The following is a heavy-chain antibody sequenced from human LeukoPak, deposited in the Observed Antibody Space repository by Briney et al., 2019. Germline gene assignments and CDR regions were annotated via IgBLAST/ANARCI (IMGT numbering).Heavy chain of an antibody. D-gene: IGHD3-22*01. CDR3: AKRGVVIRVILVGFHKEAYYFDS. J-gene: IGHJ4*02. V-gene: IGHV3-23*01. CDR1: GITLSNYG. Sequence: GGSLRLSCAVSGITLSNYGMSWVRQAPGKGLEWVAGLSGSGGGTNYADSVKGRFTISSDNRKNTLYLQMNSLRAEDTAVYFCAKRGVVIRVILVGFHKEAYYFDSWGQGALVTVSS. CDR2: LSGSGGGT.